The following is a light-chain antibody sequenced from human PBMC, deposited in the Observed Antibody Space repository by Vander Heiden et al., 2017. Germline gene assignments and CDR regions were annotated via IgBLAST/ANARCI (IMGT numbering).Light chain of an antibody. Sequence: EIVMMQSPVTLSVSPGEGATLPCRASQSLSSNLAWYQQKPGQAPRLLIYGASTRATGIPARFSGSGSGTESSLTISSLQSEDFAVYYCQQYYNWPYTFGQGTKLDIK. CDR2: GAS. V-gene: IGKV3-15*01. CDR1: QSLSSN. J-gene: IGKJ2*01. CDR3: QQYYNWPYT.